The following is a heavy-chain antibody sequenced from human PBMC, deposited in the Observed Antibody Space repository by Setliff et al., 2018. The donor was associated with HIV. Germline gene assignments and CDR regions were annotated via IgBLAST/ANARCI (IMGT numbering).Heavy chain of an antibody. Sequence: SETLSLTCTVSGGSVTSYYWSWIRQPAGKRLEWIGRISISGDTNYNPSLKSRATMSLDTSKNQFSLKLNSVTAADTAMYFCARDPTTGVDYWGQGTLVTVSS. CDR1: GGSVTSYY. CDR2: ISISGDT. J-gene: IGHJ4*02. CDR3: ARDPTTGVDY. V-gene: IGHV4-4*07. D-gene: IGHD4-4*01.